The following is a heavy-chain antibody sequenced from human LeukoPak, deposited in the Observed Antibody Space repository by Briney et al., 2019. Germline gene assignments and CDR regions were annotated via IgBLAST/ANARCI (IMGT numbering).Heavy chain of an antibody. CDR3: ARMPYCTNGVCYWRNWFDP. J-gene: IGHJ5*02. V-gene: IGHV1-69*05. CDR2: IIPIFGTA. Sequence: GASVKVSCKASGGTFSSYAISWVRQAPGQGLEWMGGIIPIFGTANYAQKFQGRVTITTDESTSTAYMELSSLRSEDTAVYYCARMPYCTNGVCYWRNWFDPWGQGTLVTVSS. D-gene: IGHD2-8*01. CDR1: GGTFSSYA.